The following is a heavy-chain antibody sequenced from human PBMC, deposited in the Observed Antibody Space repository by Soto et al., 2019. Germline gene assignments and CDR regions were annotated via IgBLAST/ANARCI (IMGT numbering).Heavy chain of an antibody. J-gene: IGHJ4*02. CDR1: GYTFTSYG. CDR3: VRDLDGSGSYYTGY. D-gene: IGHD3-10*01. Sequence: GASVKVSCKASGYTFTSYGISWVRQAPGQGLEWMGWIRVHNGNTNYAQNLQGRVTMTTDTSTSTAYMELRSLRSDDTAVYYCVRDLDGSGSYYTGYWGPGTLVTVSS. CDR2: IRVHNGNT. V-gene: IGHV1-18*04.